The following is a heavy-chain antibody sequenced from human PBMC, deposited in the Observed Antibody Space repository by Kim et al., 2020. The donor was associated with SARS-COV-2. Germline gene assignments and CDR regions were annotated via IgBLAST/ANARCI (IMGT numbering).Heavy chain of an antibody. J-gene: IGHJ6*02. D-gene: IGHD3-22*01. Sequence: RFTISRDNAKNTLYLQMNSLRAEDTAVYYCAKVYGYYDSSGYYYYYYGMDVWGQGTTVTVSS. V-gene: IGHV3-23*01. CDR3: AKVYGYYDSSGYYYYYYGMDV.